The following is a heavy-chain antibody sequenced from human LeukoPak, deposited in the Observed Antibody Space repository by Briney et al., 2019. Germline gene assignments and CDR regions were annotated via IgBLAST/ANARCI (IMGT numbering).Heavy chain of an antibody. J-gene: IGHJ4*02. CDR1: GYTFTGYY. V-gene: IGHV1-2*02. D-gene: IGHD3-3*01. CDR2: INPNSGGT. CDR3: ARTYDFWSGYYRT. Sequence: ASVKVSCKASGYTFTGYYMHWVRQAPGQGLEWMGWINPNSGGTNYAQKFQGRVTMTRDTSISTAYMELSRLGSDDTAVYYCARTYDFWSGYYRTWGQGTLVTVSS.